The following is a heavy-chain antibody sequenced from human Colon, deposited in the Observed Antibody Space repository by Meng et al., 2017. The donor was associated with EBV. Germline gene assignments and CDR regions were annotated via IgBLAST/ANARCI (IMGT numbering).Heavy chain of an antibody. CDR2: VNPSGST. CDR1: GASFSGYY. V-gene: IGHV4-34*01. Sequence: QVQLQQWGAGLLKPLETLSLTCGVYGASFSGYYWSWIRQPPGKGLEWIGEVNPSGSTNYSPSLKSRVTISVDTSKNQFSLRLNSVTAADTAVYYCARVGGLDGYRLGGDYWGQGALVTVSS. J-gene: IGHJ4*02. CDR3: ARVGGLDGYRLGGDY. D-gene: IGHD5-24*01.